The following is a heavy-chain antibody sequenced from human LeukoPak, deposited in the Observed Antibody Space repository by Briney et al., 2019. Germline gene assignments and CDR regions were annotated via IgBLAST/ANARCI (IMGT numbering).Heavy chain of an antibody. CDR3: ARKGRSWYNWFDP. Sequence: TSETLSLTCTVSGGSLSSYYWSWIRQPPGKGLEWIGYIYYSGSTNYNPSLKSRVTISVDTSKNQFSLKLSSVTAADTAVYYCARKGRSWYNWFDPWGQGTLVTVSS. J-gene: IGHJ5*02. CDR2: IYYSGST. CDR1: GGSLSSYY. V-gene: IGHV4-59*01. D-gene: IGHD6-13*01.